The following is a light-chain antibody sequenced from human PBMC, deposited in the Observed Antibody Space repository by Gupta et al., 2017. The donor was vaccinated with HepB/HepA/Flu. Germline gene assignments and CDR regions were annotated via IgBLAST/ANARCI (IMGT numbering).Light chain of an antibody. Sequence: VLTQHPSASATPGQSATISCSGSSSNFGNDNAYWYQQRPGTAPKLLIYNDNQRPSGVPDRFSGSKSGTTASLSISGLRAEDEADYYCVGFDDILSGYVFGAGTKFTVL. CDR3: VGFDDILSGYV. J-gene: IGLJ1*01. V-gene: IGLV1-47*02. CDR2: NDN. CDR1: SSNFGNDN.